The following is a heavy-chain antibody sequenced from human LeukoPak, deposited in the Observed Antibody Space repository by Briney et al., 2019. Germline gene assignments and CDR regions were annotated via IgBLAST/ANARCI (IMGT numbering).Heavy chain of an antibody. CDR1: GFTFSNYW. CDR3: ARDQLIVGATRNAFDI. D-gene: IGHD1-26*01. CDR2: ISSSSSYI. V-gene: IGHV3-21*01. J-gene: IGHJ3*02. Sequence: PGGSLRLSCAASGFTFSNYWMSWVRQAPGKGLEWVSSISSSSSYIYYADSVKGRFTISRDNAKNSLYLQMNSLRAEDTAVYYCARDQLIVGATRNAFDIWGQGTMVTVSS.